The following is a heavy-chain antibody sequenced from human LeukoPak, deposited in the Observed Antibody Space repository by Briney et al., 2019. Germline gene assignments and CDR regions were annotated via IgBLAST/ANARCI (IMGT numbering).Heavy chain of an antibody. V-gene: IGHV1-69*13. CDR1: GGTFSSYA. J-gene: IGHJ1*01. Sequence: SVKVSCKASGGTFSSYAISWVRQAPGQGLEWMGGIIPIFGTANYAQKFQGRVTIAADESTSTAYMELSSLRSEDTAVYYCARDGQQLVPTNAEYFQHWGQGTLVTVSS. CDR2: IIPIFGTA. D-gene: IGHD6-13*01. CDR3: ARDGQQLVPTNAEYFQH.